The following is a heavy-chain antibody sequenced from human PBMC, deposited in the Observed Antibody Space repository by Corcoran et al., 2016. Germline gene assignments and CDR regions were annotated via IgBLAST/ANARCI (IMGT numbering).Heavy chain of an antibody. CDR2: INPNSGGT. D-gene: IGHD3-10*01. CDR1: GYTFTGYY. J-gene: IGHJ4*02. Sequence: QVQLVQSGAEVKKPGDSVKVSCKASGYTFTGYYMHWVRQAPGQGLEWMGWINPNSGGTNYAQKFQGRVTMTRDTSISTAYMELSRLRSDDTAVYYCARDPGITMVRGAFDYWGQGTLVTVSS. V-gene: IGHV1-2*02. CDR3: ARDPGITMVRGAFDY.